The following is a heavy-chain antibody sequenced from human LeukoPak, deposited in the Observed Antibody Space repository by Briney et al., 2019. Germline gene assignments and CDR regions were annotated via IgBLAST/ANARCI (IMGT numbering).Heavy chain of an antibody. CDR3: ARGAYSSSWSAYFQH. Sequence: GGSLRLSCAASGFTFSSYWMSWVRQAPGKGLEWVANIKQDGSEKYYVDSVKGRFTISRDNAKNSLYLQMNSLRAEDTAVYYCARGAYSSSWSAYFQHWGQGTLVTVSS. V-gene: IGHV3-7*01. CDR2: IKQDGSEK. J-gene: IGHJ1*01. CDR1: GFTFSSYW. D-gene: IGHD6-13*01.